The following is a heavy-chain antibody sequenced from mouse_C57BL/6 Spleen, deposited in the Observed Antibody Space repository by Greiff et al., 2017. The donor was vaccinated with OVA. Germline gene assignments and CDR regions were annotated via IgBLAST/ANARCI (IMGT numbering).Heavy chain of an antibody. Sequence: QVQLQQPGAELVRPGSSVKLSCKASGYTFTSYWMHWVKQRPIQGLEWIGNIDPSDSETHYNQKFKDKATLTVDKSSSTAYMQLSSLTSENSAVYYCARYYYGSSYEAMDYWGQGTSVTGSS. CDR3: ARYYYGSSYEAMDY. V-gene: IGHV1-52*01. CDR2: IDPSDSET. D-gene: IGHD1-1*01. CDR1: GYTFTSYW. J-gene: IGHJ4*01.